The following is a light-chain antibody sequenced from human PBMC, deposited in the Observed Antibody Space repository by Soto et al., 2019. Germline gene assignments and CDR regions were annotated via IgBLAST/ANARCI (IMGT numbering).Light chain of an antibody. CDR1: QTISVS. CDR3: LQDFNYPWK. J-gene: IGKJ1*01. CDR2: GAS. V-gene: IGKV1-6*01. Sequence: IQITQAPSSRSASVVDTVSITFRASQTISVSLNWYQQRPGKAPKLLIYGASGLQNGVPSRFSGSGSGTDFTLTISGLQPEDFATYFCLQDFNYPWKCGQGTKV.